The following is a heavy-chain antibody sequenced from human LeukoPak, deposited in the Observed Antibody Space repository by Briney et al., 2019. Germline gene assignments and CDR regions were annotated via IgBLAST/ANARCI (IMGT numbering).Heavy chain of an antibody. CDR1: GHTFTNYG. V-gene: IGHV1-18*01. CDR2: ISTYDHDT. Sequence: ASVKVSCKASGHTFTNYGISWVRQAPGQGFEWMAWISTYDHDTNYAQKFRGRVTMTTDTSTSTAYMELRSLGSDDTAVYYCVRDYFCSGGTCNDCFDPWGQGTLVTVSS. J-gene: IGHJ5*02. D-gene: IGHD2-15*01. CDR3: VRDYFCSGGTCNDCFDP.